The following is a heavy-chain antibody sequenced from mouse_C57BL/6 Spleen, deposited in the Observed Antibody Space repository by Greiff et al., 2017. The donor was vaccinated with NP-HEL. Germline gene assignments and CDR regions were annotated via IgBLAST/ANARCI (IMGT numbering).Heavy chain of an antibody. CDR2: ISDGGSYT. J-gene: IGHJ4*01. CDR1: GFTFSSYA. V-gene: IGHV5-4*01. D-gene: IGHD1-1*01. CDR3: ARSYGSSYDYAMDY. Sequence: EVHLVESGGGLVKPGGSLKLSCAASGFTFSSYAMSWVRQTPEKRLEWVATISDGGSYTYYPDNVKGRFTISRDNAKNNLYLQMSHLKSEDTAMYYCARSYGSSYDYAMDYWGQGTSVTVSS.